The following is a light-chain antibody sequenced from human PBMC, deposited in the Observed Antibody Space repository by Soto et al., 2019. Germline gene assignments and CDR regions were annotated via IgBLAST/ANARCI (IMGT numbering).Light chain of an antibody. CDR1: SSNIGSKP. J-gene: IGLJ3*02. Sequence: QSVLTQPPSASGTPGQRVTMSCSGSSSNIGSKPVDWYQQLPGTAPKLLIYTNNQRPSGVPDRFSASKSGTSASLAISGLQSEDEADYYCAAWEDSLNGPVFGGGTKLTVL. CDR2: TNN. V-gene: IGLV1-44*01. CDR3: AAWEDSLNGPV.